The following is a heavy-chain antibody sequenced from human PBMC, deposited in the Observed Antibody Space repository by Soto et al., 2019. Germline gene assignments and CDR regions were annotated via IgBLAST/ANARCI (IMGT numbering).Heavy chain of an antibody. CDR2: INHSGST. CDR1: GGSFSGYY. D-gene: IGHD3-16*02. CDR3: ARERRDYDYIWGSYRYPGLGYMDV. Sequence: QVQLQQWGAGLLKPSETLSLTCAVYGGSFSGYYWSWIRQPPGKGLEWIGEINHSGSTNYNPSLKGRVTISVDTSKNQFSLKLSSVTAADTAVYYCARERRDYDYIWGSYRYPGLGYMDVWGKGTTVTVSS. V-gene: IGHV4-34*01. J-gene: IGHJ6*03.